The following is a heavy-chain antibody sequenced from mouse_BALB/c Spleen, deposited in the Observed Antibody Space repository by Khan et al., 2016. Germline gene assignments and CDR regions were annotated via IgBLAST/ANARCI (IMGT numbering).Heavy chain of an antibody. Sequence: ESGGGLVQPGGSRKLSCAASGFTFSSFGMHWVRQAPEKGLEWVAYISSGSSTIYYADTVKGRFTIARDNPKNTLFLQMTSLRSEDTAMDYCASAGLLAWFAYWGQGTLVTVSA. V-gene: IGHV5-17*02. CDR3: ASAGLLAWFAY. CDR1: GFTFSSFG. J-gene: IGHJ3*01. CDR2: ISSGSSTI.